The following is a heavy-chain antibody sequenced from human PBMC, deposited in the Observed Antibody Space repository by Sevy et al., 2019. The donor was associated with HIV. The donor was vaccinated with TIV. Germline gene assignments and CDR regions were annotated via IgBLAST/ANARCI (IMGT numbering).Heavy chain of an antibody. CDR1: GYTFSSYR. V-gene: IGHV1-18*01. Sequence: ASVTVSCKASGYTFSSYRITWVRQAPGQGPEWIGWISALNGDTNYAQKLQGRVTMTADTSTSTVYMDLRSLRSDDTAVYYCARAYCSGGRCYSLAYWGQGTLVTVSS. CDR3: ARAYCSGGRCYSLAY. CDR2: ISALNGDT. D-gene: IGHD2-15*01. J-gene: IGHJ4*02.